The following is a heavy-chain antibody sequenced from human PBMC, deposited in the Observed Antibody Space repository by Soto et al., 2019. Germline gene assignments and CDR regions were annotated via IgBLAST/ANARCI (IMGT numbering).Heavy chain of an antibody. Sequence: EVQLLESGGGLVQPGGSLRLSCAASGFTFSSYAMSWVRQAPGKGLEWVSAISGSGGSTYYADSVKGRFTVSRDNSENTLYLQMNSLRAEDTAVYYCARLTGVPPTPFDYWGQGTLVTVSS. V-gene: IGHV3-23*01. CDR2: ISGSGGST. CDR3: ARLTGVPPTPFDY. CDR1: GFTFSSYA. J-gene: IGHJ4*02.